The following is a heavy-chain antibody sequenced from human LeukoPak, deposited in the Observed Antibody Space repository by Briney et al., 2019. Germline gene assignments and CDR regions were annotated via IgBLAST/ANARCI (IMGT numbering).Heavy chain of an antibody. CDR1: GFTFSSYS. V-gene: IGHV3-48*01. J-gene: IGHJ5*02. D-gene: IGHD1-26*01. CDR2: ISSSSSTI. Sequence: GGSLRLSCAASGFTFSSYSMNWVRQAPGKGLEWVSYISSSSSTIYYADSVKGRFTISRDNAKNSLYLQMNSLRAEDTAVYYCARRRGKWDVNWFDPWGPGTLVTVSS. CDR3: ARRRGKWDVNWFDP.